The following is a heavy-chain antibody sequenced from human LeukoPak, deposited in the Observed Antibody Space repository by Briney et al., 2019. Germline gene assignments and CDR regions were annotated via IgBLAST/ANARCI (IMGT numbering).Heavy chain of an antibody. V-gene: IGHV4-4*07. J-gene: IGHJ3*02. D-gene: IGHD2-15*01. CDR2: IYTSGST. CDR3: ARGRYCSADICSGGDAFDI. Sequence: SETLSLTCTVSGGSISSYYWSWIRQPAGKGLEWIGRIYTSGSTNYNPSLKSRITMSVDTSKNQFSLKLSSVTAADTAVYYCARGRYCSADICSGGDAFDIWGQGTMVSVSS. CDR1: GGSISSYY.